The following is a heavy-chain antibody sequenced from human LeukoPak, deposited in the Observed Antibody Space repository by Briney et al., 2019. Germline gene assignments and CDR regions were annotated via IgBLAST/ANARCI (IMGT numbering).Heavy chain of an antibody. CDR2: ISGSGGST. D-gene: IGHD4-17*01. J-gene: IGHJ5*02. CDR3: ARARRVTRSEWFDP. Sequence: GGSLRLSCAASGFTFSSYAMSWVRQAPGKGLEWVSAISGSGGSTYYADSVKGRFTISRDNSKNTLYLQMNSLRAEDTAVYYCARARRVTRSEWFDPWGQGTLVTVSS. CDR1: GFTFSSYA. V-gene: IGHV3-23*01.